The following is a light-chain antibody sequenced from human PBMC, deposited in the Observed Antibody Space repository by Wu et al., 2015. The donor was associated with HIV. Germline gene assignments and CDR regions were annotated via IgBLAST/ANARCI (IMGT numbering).Light chain of an antibody. CDR3: QQYNSYLLT. CDR1: QSISSW. V-gene: IGKV1-5*03. Sequence: DIQMTQSPSTLSASVGDRVTITCRASQSISSWLAWYQQKPGKAPKLLIYKAPSLESGVPSRFSGSGSGTEFTLTISSLQPDDFATYYCQQYNSYLLTFGGGTKVEDQT. CDR2: KAP. J-gene: IGKJ4*01.